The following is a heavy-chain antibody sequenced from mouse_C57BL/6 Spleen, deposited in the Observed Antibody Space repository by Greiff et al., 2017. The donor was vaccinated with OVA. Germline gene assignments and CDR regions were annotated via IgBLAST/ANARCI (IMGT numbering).Heavy chain of an antibody. CDR1: GYTFTSYW. D-gene: IGHD3-2*02. Sequence: QVQLQQPGAELVKPGASVKMSCKASGYTFTSYWITWVKQRPGQGLEWIGDIYPGSGSTNYNEKFKSKATLTVYTSSSTAYMQLSSLTSEDSAVYYCARSETQATDYWGQGTTLTVSS. CDR3: ARSETQATDY. V-gene: IGHV1-55*01. J-gene: IGHJ2*01. CDR2: IYPGSGST.